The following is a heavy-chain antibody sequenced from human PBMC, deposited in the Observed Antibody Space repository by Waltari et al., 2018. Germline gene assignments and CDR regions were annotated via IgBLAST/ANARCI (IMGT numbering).Heavy chain of an antibody. D-gene: IGHD1-1*01. CDR1: GFTLSSYR. CDR2: ISPDSNYI. CDR3: ARHLPYVTGVYYGVDV. J-gene: IGHJ6*02. V-gene: IGHV3-21*01. Sequence: EVQLVESGGGLVKPGGSLRLSCAASGFTLSSYRMDWVRQAPGKGREWVSAISPDSNYIYYPDSQKGRFTVSRDNAMNSLYLQMNSLRAEDTAVYYCARHLPYVTGVYYGVDVWGQGTTVTVA.